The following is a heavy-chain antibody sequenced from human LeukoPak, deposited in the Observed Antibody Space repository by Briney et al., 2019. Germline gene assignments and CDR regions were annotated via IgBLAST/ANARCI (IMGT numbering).Heavy chain of an antibody. J-gene: IGHJ4*02. CDR3: AKDQDRRRFSGERLYYFDY. CDR2: IRYDGSNK. D-gene: IGHD1-26*01. V-gene: IGHV3-30*02. Sequence: TGGSLRLSCAASGFTFSSYGMHWVRQAPGKGLEWVAFIRYDGSNKYYADSVKGRFTISRDNSKNTLYLQMNSLRAEDTAVYYCAKDQDRRRFSGERLYYFDYWGQGTLVTVSS. CDR1: GFTFSSYG.